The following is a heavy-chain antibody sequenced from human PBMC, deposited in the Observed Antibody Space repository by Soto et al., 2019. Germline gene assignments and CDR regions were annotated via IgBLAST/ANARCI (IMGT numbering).Heavy chain of an antibody. CDR1: GFTFSNYA. CDR3: VTRGVYSSSQSGAFDV. J-gene: IGHJ3*01. D-gene: IGHD6-13*01. CDR2: ISETGDRT. Sequence: EVQLLESGGGLVQPGGSLRLSCAASGFTFSNYAMRWIRQSPGKGLEWISSISETGDRTYYSDSVKGRFAISRDNSRNTVYLQMDSLRAEDMVVYYCVTRGVYSSSQSGAFDVWGQGTMVTVSS. V-gene: IGHV3-23*01.